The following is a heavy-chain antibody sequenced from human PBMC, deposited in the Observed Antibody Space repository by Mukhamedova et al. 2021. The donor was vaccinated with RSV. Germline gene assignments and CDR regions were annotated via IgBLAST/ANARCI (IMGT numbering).Heavy chain of an antibody. CDR3: ARSGGGHYEVYYYGMDV. D-gene: IGHD2-15*01. Sequence: GSTNYNPSLKSRVTISLDTSKNQFSLRLNSVTAADTAVYSCARSGGGHYEVYYYGMDVWGHGTTVTVSS. CDR2: GST. V-gene: IGHV4-59*01. J-gene: IGHJ6*02.